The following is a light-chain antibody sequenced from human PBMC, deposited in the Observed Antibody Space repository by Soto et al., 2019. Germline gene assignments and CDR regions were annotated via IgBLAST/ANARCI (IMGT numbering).Light chain of an antibody. Sequence: QSVLTQPPSVSAAPGQKVTISCSGSSSNIGNNYVSWYQQLPGTAPKLLLYENNKRPSGIPDRFSGSKSGTSATLGITGLQTGDEADYYCGTWDSSLSVRVFGGGTQLTVL. J-gene: IGLJ3*02. CDR3: GTWDSSLSVRV. CDR2: ENN. V-gene: IGLV1-51*02. CDR1: SSNIGNNY.